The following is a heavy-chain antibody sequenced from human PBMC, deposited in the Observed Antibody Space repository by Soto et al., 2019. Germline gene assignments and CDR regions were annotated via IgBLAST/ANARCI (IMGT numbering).Heavy chain of an antibody. Sequence: PGESLKISCKGSGYSFTSYWIGWVRQMPGKGLEWMGIIYPGDSDTRYSPSFQGQVTISADKSISTAYLQWSSLKASDTAMYYCARHLRSRSFSGHWGTRGFSGRTKDYYMDVWGKGTTVTVSS. V-gene: IGHV5-51*01. D-gene: IGHD3-22*01. CDR3: ARHLRSRSFSGHWGTRGFSGRTKDYYMDV. CDR2: IYPGDSDT. CDR1: GYSFTSYW. J-gene: IGHJ6*03.